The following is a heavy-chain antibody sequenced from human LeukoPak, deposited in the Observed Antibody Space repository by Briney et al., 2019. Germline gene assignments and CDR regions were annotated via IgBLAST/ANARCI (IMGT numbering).Heavy chain of an antibody. D-gene: IGHD3-16*01. CDR2: IRQDGSEK. J-gene: IGHJ4*02. Sequence: GGSLRLSCAASGFTFSSYWLTWGRQAPGKGLEWVANIRQDGSEKNYVDSVKGRFTISRDNAKNSLYLQMNSLRAEDTAVYYCARDALAGGDWSNMGDYWGQGTLVTVSS. CDR3: ARDALAGGDWSNMGDY. V-gene: IGHV3-7*01. CDR1: GFTFSSYW.